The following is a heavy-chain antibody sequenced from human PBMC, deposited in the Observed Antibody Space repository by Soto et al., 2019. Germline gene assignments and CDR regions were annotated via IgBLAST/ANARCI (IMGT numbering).Heavy chain of an antibody. CDR1: GGSFSGYY. Sequence: PSETLSLTCAVYGGSFSGYYWSWIRQPPGKGLEWIGEINHSGSTNYNPSLKSRVTISVDTSKNQFSLKLSSVTAADTAVYYCARSVSPNYYDSSGYYRVGLVFDYWGQGTLVTVSS. J-gene: IGHJ4*02. CDR3: ARSVSPNYYDSSGYYRVGLVFDY. V-gene: IGHV4-34*01. D-gene: IGHD3-22*01. CDR2: INHSGST.